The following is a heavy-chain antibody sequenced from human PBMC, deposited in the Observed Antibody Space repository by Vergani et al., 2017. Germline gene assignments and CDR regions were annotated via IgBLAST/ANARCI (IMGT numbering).Heavy chain of an antibody. CDR2: IYYSGST. CDR3: ARDSTGVRGVYDY. CDR1: GGSISSYY. Sequence: QVQLQESGPGLVKPSETLSLTCTVSGGSISSYYWSWIRQPPGKGLEWIGYIYYSGSTNYNPSLKSRVTISVDTSKNQFSLKLSSVTAADTAGYYCARDSTGVRGVYDYWGQGTLVTVSS. D-gene: IGHD3-10*01. J-gene: IGHJ4*02. V-gene: IGHV4-59*01.